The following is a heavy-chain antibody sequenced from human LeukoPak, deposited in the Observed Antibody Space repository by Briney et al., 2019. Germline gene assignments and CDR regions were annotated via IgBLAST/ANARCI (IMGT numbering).Heavy chain of an antibody. CDR1: RYTLNSYG. CDR3: GRDSSRSGGFDY. Sequence: ASVTVSCMPSRYTLNSYGISCVRQAPGPGSEWIGWISAYNGNTNYAQKLQGRGTMTTDTSTSTAYMELRSLSSDDTAVYYCGRDSSRSGGFDYGGQGTLVAVSS. D-gene: IGHD2-15*01. V-gene: IGHV1-18*01. CDR2: ISAYNGNT. J-gene: IGHJ4*02.